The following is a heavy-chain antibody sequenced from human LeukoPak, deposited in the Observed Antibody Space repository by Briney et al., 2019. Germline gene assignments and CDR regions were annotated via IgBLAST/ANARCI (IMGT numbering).Heavy chain of an antibody. J-gene: IGHJ4*02. Sequence: GGSLRLSCAASGFTFSSYAMSWVRQAPGKGLEWVSAISGSGDNTYYADSVRGRFTISRDNSKNTLYLQMNSLRAGHTAVHYCAKDLYSSSKSGRFDSWGQGTLVTVSS. CDR1: GFTFSSYA. D-gene: IGHD6-13*01. CDR3: AKDLYSSSKSGRFDS. V-gene: IGHV3-23*01. CDR2: ISGSGDNT.